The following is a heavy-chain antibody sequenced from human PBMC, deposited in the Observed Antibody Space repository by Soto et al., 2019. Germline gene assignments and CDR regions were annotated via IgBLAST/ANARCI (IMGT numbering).Heavy chain of an antibody. Sequence: ASVKVSCKASGDTFSSYAISWVRQAPGKGLEWMGKIIPTFGKTNYAQKFQGRLTISADDSTSTVYMELSSLVSEDTAVYYCARDPLSSFAMDVWGQGTTGTVSS. J-gene: IGHJ6*02. V-gene: IGHV1-69*13. D-gene: IGHD3-10*02. CDR3: ARDPLSSFAMDV. CDR2: IIPTFGKT. CDR1: GDTFSSYA.